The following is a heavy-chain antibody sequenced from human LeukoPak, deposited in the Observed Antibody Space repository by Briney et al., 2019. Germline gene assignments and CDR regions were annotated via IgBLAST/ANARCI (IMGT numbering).Heavy chain of an antibody. J-gene: IGHJ6*03. CDR2: ITPSGGST. CDR1: GYTFTSYY. V-gene: IGHV1-46*01. D-gene: IGHD2-15*01. Sequence: ASVKVSCKASGYTFTSYYMHWVRQAPGQGLEWMGIITPSGGSTSYAQKFQGRVTMTRDMSTSTVYMELSSLRSEDTAVYYCARGGSGCSGGSCYPAVYYYYMDVWGKGTTVTVSS. CDR3: ARGGSGCSGGSCYPAVYYYYMDV.